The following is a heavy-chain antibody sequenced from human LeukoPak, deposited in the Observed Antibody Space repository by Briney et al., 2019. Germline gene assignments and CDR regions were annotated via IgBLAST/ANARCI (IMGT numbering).Heavy chain of an antibody. V-gene: IGHV3-74*01. J-gene: IGHJ4*02. CDR3: ARGERNYYDSSGYLVY. CDR1: GFTFRSSW. D-gene: IGHD3-22*01. CDR2: IKSDGSRT. Sequence: GGSLRLSCAASGFTFRSSWMHWVRQVPGKGLVWVSHIKSDGSRTSYADSVKGRFTISRDNSKNTLYLQMNSLRAEDTAVYYCARGERNYYDSSGYLVYWGQGTLVTVSS.